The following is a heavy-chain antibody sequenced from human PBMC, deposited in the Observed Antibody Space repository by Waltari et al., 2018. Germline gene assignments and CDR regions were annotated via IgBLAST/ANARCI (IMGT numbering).Heavy chain of an antibody. CDR3: VGQIATGY. D-gene: IGHD6-13*01. J-gene: IGHJ4*02. CDR1: GFTFSTSW. Sequence: EVQLVESGGGLVQPGGALRLSCAASGFTFSTSWMHWVRQAPGKGLVGVSHLKPGGTYTGYADSVKGRFTISRDDAKNTLYLQMNSLRVEDTAIYYCVGQIATGYWGQGTLVTVSS. V-gene: IGHV3-74*01. CDR2: LKPGGTYT.